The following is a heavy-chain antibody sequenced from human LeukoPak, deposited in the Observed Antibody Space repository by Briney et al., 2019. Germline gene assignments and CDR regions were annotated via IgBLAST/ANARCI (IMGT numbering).Heavy chain of an antibody. J-gene: IGHJ4*02. V-gene: IGHV3-23*01. CDR2: ISGSGGST. D-gene: IGHD3-22*01. CDR3: AKDHIPTMIVVVKVLFFDY. Sequence: GGSLRLSCAASGFTFSSYAMSWVRQAPGKGLEWVSAISGSGGSTYYADSVKGRFTISRDNSKNTLYLQMNSLRAEDTAVYYCAKDHIPTMIVVVKVLFFDYGGQGTLVTVSS. CDR1: GFTFSSYA.